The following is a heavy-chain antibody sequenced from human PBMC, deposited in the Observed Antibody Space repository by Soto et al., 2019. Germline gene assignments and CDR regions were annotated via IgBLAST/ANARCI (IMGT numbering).Heavy chain of an antibody. V-gene: IGHV1-69*08. CDR1: GGTFSSYT. Sequence: QVQLVQSGAEVKKPGSSVKVSCKASGGTFSSYTISWVRQAPGQGLEWMGRIIPILGIANYAQKFQGRVTITADKSTSTAYMELSSLRSEDTAVYYCARDPVAGRGAFDIWGQGTMVTVSS. CDR2: IIPILGIA. D-gene: IGHD6-19*01. J-gene: IGHJ3*02. CDR3: ARDPVAGRGAFDI.